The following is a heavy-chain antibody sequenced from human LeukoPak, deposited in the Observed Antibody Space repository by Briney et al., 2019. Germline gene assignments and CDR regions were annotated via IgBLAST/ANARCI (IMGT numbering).Heavy chain of an antibody. D-gene: IGHD5-18*01. J-gene: IGHJ5*02. CDR1: GGSISSYY. Sequence: ETLSLTCTVSGGSISSYYWSWSRQPPGKGLEWIGYIYYSGSTNYNPSLKSRVTISVDTSKNQFTLKLSSVTAADTAVYYCARDQRGYSYGYDWFDTWGQGTLVTVSS. CDR2: IYYSGST. CDR3: ARDQRGYSYGYDWFDT. V-gene: IGHV4-59*01.